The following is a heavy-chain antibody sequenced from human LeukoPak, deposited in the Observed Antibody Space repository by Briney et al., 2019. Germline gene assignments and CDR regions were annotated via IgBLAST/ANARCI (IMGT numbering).Heavy chain of an antibody. Sequence: ASVKVSCKVSGYTLTELSMHWVRQAPGKGLEWMGGFDPEDGETIYAQKFQGRVTMTEDTSTDTAYMELSSLRSEDTAVYYCATGPFGSWFSGFDYWGQGTLVTVSS. J-gene: IGHJ4*02. V-gene: IGHV1-24*01. CDR1: GYTLTELS. CDR3: ATGPFGSWFSGFDY. D-gene: IGHD6-13*01. CDR2: FDPEDGET.